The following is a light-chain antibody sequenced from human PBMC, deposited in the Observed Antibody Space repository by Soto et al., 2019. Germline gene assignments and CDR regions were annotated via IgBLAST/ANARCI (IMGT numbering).Light chain of an antibody. CDR1: SSEVGGYNY. J-gene: IGLJ2*01. CDR3: SSYAGSNNFGV. V-gene: IGLV2-8*01. CDR2: EVS. Sequence: QSALTQPPSASGSPGQSVTISCTGTSSEVGGYNYVSWYQQHPGKAPKLMIYEVSKRPSGVPDRFSGSKSGNTASLTVSGLQAEDEADYYCSSYAGSNNFGVFGGGTKLTVI.